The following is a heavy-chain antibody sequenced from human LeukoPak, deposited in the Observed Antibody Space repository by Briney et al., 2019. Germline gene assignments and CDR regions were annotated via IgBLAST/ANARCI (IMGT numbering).Heavy chain of an antibody. Sequence: GGSLRLSCAASGFTFSSYAMHWVRQAPGKGLEWVAVISYDGSNKYYADSVKGRFTISRDNSKNTLYLQMNSLRAEDTAVYYCARARVPIVVVPAASRSLFDPWGQGTLVTVSS. J-gene: IGHJ5*02. CDR3: ARARVPIVVVPAASRSLFDP. V-gene: IGHV3-30-3*01. CDR1: GFTFSSYA. D-gene: IGHD2-2*01. CDR2: ISYDGSNK.